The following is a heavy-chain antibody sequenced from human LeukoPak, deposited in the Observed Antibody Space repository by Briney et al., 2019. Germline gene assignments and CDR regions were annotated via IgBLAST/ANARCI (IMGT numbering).Heavy chain of an antibody. CDR3: ARHARGEAYYDFWSGYLNWFDP. J-gene: IGHJ5*02. CDR1: GGSFSSSSYY. V-gene: IGHV4-39*01. CDR2: IDYSWIT. Sequence: SETLSLNCTVSGGSFSSSSYYWVWIRQPPGKGLDGIGSIDYSWITYYNPSLKSRVTISVDTSKNQFSLKLSSVTAADTAVYYCARHARGEAYYDFWSGYLNWFDPWGQGTLVTVSS. D-gene: IGHD3-3*01.